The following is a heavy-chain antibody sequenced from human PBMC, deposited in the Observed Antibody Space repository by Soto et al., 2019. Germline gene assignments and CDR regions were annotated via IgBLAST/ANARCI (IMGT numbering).Heavy chain of an antibody. CDR1: GYTLTELS. Sequence: GASVKVSCKVSGYTLTELSMHWVRQAPGKGLEWMGGFDPEDGETIYAQKFQGRVTMTGDTSTDTAYMELSSLRSEDTAVYYCARSYDFWSGYSDNWFDPWGQGTLVTVSS. D-gene: IGHD3-3*01. J-gene: IGHJ5*02. CDR2: FDPEDGET. V-gene: IGHV1-24*01. CDR3: ARSYDFWSGYSDNWFDP.